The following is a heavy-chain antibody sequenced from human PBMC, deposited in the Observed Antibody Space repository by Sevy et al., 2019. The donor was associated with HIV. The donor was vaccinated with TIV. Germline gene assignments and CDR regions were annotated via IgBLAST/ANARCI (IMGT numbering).Heavy chain of an antibody. CDR2: ISYDGNNK. D-gene: IGHD3-10*01. CDR1: GFTFSSYT. Sequence: GGSLRLSCAASGFTFSSYTMFWIRQAPGKGLGWMASISYDGNNKYYEDSVKGRFTISRDNSKNTLYVQMNSLRPEDTAVYYCASSMIRGVGDYWGQGTLVTVSS. V-gene: IGHV3-30-3*01. CDR3: ASSMIRGVGDY. J-gene: IGHJ4*02.